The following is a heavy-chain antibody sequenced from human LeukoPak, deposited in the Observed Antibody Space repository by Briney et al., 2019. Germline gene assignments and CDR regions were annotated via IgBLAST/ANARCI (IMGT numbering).Heavy chain of an antibody. Sequence: PSETLSLTCAVYGGSFSGYYWSWIRQPPGKGLEWIGEINHSGSTNYNPSLKSRVTISVDTSKNQFSLKLSSVTAADTAVYYCARHTVGNSLYMDVWGKGTTVTISS. CDR3: ARHTVGNSLYMDV. J-gene: IGHJ6*03. V-gene: IGHV4-34*01. CDR2: INHSGST. D-gene: IGHD4-23*01. CDR1: GGSFSGYY.